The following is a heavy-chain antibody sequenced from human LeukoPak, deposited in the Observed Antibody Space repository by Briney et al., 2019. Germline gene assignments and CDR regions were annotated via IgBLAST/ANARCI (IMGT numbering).Heavy chain of an antibody. CDR3: AMSISGLAFDI. Sequence: GGSLRLSCAASGFTFSSHWMHWVRQAPGKGLVWVSRINGGGSSTTYADSVKGRFTISRDNAKNTLYLHMNSLRDDDTAVYYCAMSISGLAFDIWGPGTMVTVSS. J-gene: IGHJ3*02. D-gene: IGHD1-14*01. CDR1: GFTFSSHW. V-gene: IGHV3-74*03. CDR2: INGGGSST.